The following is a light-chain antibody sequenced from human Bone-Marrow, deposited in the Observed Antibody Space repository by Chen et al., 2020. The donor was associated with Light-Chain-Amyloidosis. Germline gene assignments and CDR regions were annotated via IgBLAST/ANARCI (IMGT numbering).Light chain of an antibody. CDR2: DDS. J-gene: IGLJ3*02. V-gene: IGLV3-21*02. CDR3: QVWDRSSDRPV. CDR1: TIGSTS. Sequence: SYVLTQPSSVSVAPGQTATIACGGNTIGSTSVHWYQQTPVQAPLLVVYDDSDRPSGIPERLSGSNSGNTATLTISRVEAGDEADYYCQVWDRSSDRPVFGGGTKLTVL.